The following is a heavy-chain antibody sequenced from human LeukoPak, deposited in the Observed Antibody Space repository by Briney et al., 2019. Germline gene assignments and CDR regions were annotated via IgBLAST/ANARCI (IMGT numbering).Heavy chain of an antibody. Sequence: GGSLRLSCEASGFTFTYYDMHWVRQRKGTGLEWVSGIGTTGDTYYAGAVKGRFAISRENAKNSVYLQMNSLSPGDTAVYYCAKVGSSWYEVDYWGQGTLVTVSS. CDR1: GFTFTYYD. CDR2: IGTTGDT. V-gene: IGHV3-13*01. J-gene: IGHJ4*02. CDR3: AKVGSSWYEVDY. D-gene: IGHD6-13*01.